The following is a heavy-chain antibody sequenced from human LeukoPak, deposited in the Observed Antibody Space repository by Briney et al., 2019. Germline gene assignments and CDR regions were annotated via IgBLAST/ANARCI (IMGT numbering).Heavy chain of an antibody. CDR1: GYTFTSYY. V-gene: IGHV1-46*01. D-gene: IGHD2-8*01. CDR3: ARDNDFDY. CDR2: IYPGGGST. J-gene: IGHJ4*02. Sequence: ASVKVSGKTSGYTFTSYYIHWVRQAPGQGLEWMGIIYPGGGSTNYAQKFQGRLTMTRDMSTSAVYMELSSLRSEDTAFYYCARDNDFDYWGQGALVTVSS.